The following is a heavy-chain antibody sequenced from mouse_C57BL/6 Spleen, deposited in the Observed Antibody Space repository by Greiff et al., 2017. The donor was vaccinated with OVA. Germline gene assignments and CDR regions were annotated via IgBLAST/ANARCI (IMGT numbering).Heavy chain of an antibody. D-gene: IGHD2-5*01. CDR2: IYPGDGDT. CDR3: ARCSYYSNYTWFAY. CDR1: GYAFSSYW. V-gene: IGHV1-80*01. J-gene: IGHJ3*01. Sequence: VQLQESGAELVKPGASVKISCKASGYAFSSYWMNWVKQRPGKGLEWIGQIYPGDGDTNYNGKFKGKATLTADKSSSTAYMQLSSLTSEDSAVYFCARCSYYSNYTWFAYWGQGTLVTVSA.